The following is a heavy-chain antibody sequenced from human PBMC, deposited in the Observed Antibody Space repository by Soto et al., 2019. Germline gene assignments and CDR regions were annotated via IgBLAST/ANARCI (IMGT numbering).Heavy chain of an antibody. CDR1: GASIGSGGW. D-gene: IGHD2-8*02. J-gene: IGHJ5*02. Sequence: QVHLQESGPGLVKPSETLSLTCAVSGASIGSGGWWRWVRQPPGKGREWIAENFHDGNTNYSPSLKGPVTKSVDKSQNQFSLNVYSVPAADTAVYCCARHEGWTGPDQWGQGTLVIVSS. V-gene: IGHV4-4*01. CDR3: ARHEGWTGPDQ. CDR2: NFHDGNT.